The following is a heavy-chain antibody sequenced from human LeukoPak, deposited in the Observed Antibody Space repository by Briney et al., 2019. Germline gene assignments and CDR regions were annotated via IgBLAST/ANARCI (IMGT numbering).Heavy chain of an antibody. V-gene: IGHV3-53*01. D-gene: IGHD3-10*01. CDR2: IYSGGRT. J-gene: IGHJ4*02. CDR1: GFTVSSNY. Sequence: GGSLRLSCAASGFTVSSNYMSWVRQAPGKGLEWVSVIYSGGRTYYADSVKGRFTIPRDNSKNTLYLQMNSLRAEDTAVYYCARGRGSGSYHFDYRGQGTLVTVSS. CDR3: ARGRGSGSYHFDY.